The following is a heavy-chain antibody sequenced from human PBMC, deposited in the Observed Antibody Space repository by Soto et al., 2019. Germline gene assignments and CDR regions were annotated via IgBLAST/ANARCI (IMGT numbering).Heavy chain of an antibody. CDR2: IYTSGST. Sequence: SETLSLTCTVSGGSIRSYYWSWIRQPAGKGLEWIGRIYTSGSTNYNPSLKSRVTMSVDTSKNQFSLKLSSVTAADTAVYYCARACSSNSCYDVFDYWGQGTLVTVS. CDR1: GGSIRSYY. D-gene: IGHD2-2*01. V-gene: IGHV4-4*07. CDR3: ARACSSNSCYDVFDY. J-gene: IGHJ4*03.